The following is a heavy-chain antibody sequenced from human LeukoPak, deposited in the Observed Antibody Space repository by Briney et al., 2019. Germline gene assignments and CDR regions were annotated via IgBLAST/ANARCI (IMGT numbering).Heavy chain of an antibody. CDR3: ASGGGFLEMAFDY. V-gene: IGHV4-59*01. CDR2: IYYSGST. Sequence: SSETLSLTCTVSGGSISSYYWSWIRQPPGKGLEWIGYIYYSGSTNYNPSLKSRVTISVDTSKNQFSLKLSSVTAADTAVYYCASGGGFLEMAFDYWGQGTLVTVSS. CDR1: GGSISSYY. J-gene: IGHJ4*02. D-gene: IGHD3-3*01.